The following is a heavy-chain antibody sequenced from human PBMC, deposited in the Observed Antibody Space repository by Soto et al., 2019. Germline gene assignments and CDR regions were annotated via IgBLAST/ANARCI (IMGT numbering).Heavy chain of an antibody. CDR1: GFTVSSNY. Sequence: PGGSLRLSCAVSGFTVSSNYMGWVRQAPGKGLEWVSVIYAGGNTHYADSVEGRFTISRDNSINMLYLHMNSLRAEDTAVYYCVREKVTMIVGFYYFDLWGQGT. CDR3: VREKVTMIVGFYYFDL. V-gene: IGHV3-66*01. J-gene: IGHJ4*02. CDR2: IYAGGNT. D-gene: IGHD3-22*01.